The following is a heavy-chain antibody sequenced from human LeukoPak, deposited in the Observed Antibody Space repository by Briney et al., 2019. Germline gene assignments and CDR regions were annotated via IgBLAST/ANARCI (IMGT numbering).Heavy chain of an antibody. CDR3: AKTSSSWYDY. D-gene: IGHD6-13*01. Sequence: SETLSLTCTVSGGSISSGDYDWSWIRQPPGKGLEWIGYIYYSGSTYYNPSLKSRVTISVDTSKNQFSLKLSSVTAADTAVYYCAKTSSSWYDYWGQGTLVTVSS. CDR1: GGSISSGDYD. V-gene: IGHV4-30-4*01. J-gene: IGHJ4*02. CDR2: IYYSGST.